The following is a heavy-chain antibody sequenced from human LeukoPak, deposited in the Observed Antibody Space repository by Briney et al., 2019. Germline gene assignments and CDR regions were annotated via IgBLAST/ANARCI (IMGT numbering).Heavy chain of an antibody. D-gene: IGHD5-18*01. CDR1: SGSFRTYY. J-gene: IGHJ4*02. Sequence: SETLSLTCAVYSGSFRTYYWSWIRQPPGKGLEWIGEINYSGSTNYNPSLKSRVTISVDTSKNQFSLKLSSVTAADTAVYYCARTAMVIPYYFDYWGQGTLVTVSS. V-gene: IGHV4-34*01. CDR3: ARTAMVIPYYFDY. CDR2: INYSGST.